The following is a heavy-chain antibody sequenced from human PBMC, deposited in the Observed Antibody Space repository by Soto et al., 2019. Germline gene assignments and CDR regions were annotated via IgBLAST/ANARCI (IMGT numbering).Heavy chain of an antibody. J-gene: IGHJ6*02. D-gene: IGHD3-3*01. CDR3: ARDSGPYYDFWSGYYTGVFDYYYGMDV. CDR1: GFTFSSYS. V-gene: IGHV3-48*02. Sequence: LRLSCAASGFTFSSYSMNWVRQAPGKGLEWVSYISSSSSTIYYADSVKGRFTISRDNAKNSLYLQMNSLRDEDTAVYYCARDSGPYYDFWSGYYTGVFDYYYGMDVWGQGTTVTVSS. CDR2: ISSSSSTI.